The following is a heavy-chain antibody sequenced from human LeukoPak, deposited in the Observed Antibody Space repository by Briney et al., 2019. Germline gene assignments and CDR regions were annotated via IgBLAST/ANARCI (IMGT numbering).Heavy chain of an antibody. V-gene: IGHV4-4*02. J-gene: IGHJ5*02. Sequence: SETLSLTCTVSGGSISSTTWWSWVRQPPGKGLEWIGEIFHSGITNYNPSLKSRVTISVDTSKNQFSLKLSSVTAADTAVYYCARGCDILTGYYRNWFDPWGQGTLVTVSS. D-gene: IGHD3-9*01. CDR3: ARGCDILTGYYRNWFDP. CDR2: IFHSGIT. CDR1: GGSISSTTW.